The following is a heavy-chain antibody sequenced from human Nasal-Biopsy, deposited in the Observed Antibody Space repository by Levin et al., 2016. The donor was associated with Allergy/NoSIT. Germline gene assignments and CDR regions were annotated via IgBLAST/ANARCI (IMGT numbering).Heavy chain of an antibody. V-gene: IGHV4-4*09. D-gene: IGHD3-10*01. Sequence: GSLRLSCTVSGFSMNNYYWSWIRRPPGRGLEWIGYMFASGTTTYKYNPSLRGRVTISVDKSQNRMSLHLASVTAADTATYYCARFNFYGWGTNHQDLDYWGPGILVTVTS. J-gene: IGHJ4*02. CDR1: GFSMNNYY. CDR2: MFASGTTTY. CDR3: ARFNFYGWGTNHQDLDY.